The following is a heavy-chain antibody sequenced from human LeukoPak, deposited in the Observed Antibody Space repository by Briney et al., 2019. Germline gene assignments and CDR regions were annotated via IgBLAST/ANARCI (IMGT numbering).Heavy chain of an antibody. J-gene: IGHJ2*01. Sequence: SETLSLTCTVSGGSISSYCWSWIRQPAGKGLEWIGRIYTSGSTNYNPSLKSRVTMSVDTSKNQFSLKLSSVTAADTAVYYCARDAKRKALYYDFWSGYQYWYFDLWGRGTLVTVSS. V-gene: IGHV4-4*07. CDR2: IYTSGST. CDR3: ARDAKRKALYYDFWSGYQYWYFDL. D-gene: IGHD3-3*01. CDR1: GGSISSYC.